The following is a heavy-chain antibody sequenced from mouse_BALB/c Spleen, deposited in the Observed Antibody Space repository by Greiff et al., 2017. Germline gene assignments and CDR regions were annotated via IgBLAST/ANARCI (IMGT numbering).Heavy chain of an antibody. CDR3: ARHGSLALYYAMDY. V-gene: IGHV5-2*01. J-gene: IGHJ4*01. CDR2: INSDGGST. CDR1: EYDFPSHA. Sequence: EVKLMESGGGLVQPGESLKLSCESNEYDFPSHAMSWVRKTPEKRLELVAAINSDGGSTYYPDTMERRFIISRDNTKKTLYLQMSSLRSEDTALYYCARHGSLALYYAMDYWGQGTSVTVSS.